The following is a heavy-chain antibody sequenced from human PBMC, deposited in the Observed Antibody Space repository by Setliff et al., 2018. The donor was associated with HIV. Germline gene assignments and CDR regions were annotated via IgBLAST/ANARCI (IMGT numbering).Heavy chain of an antibody. V-gene: IGHV4-38-2*01. CDR2: IYTSGST. J-gene: IGHJ6*03. CDR1: GYSISSGYY. Sequence: SETLSLTCGVSGYSISSGYYWGWIRQPPGKGLEWIGRIYTSGSTKYNPSLKRRVTISVDTSKNQFSLKLSSVTAADTAVYYCARVSSTYWYSIFRNYYYHMDVWGKGTTVTVSS. CDR3: ARVSSTYWYSIFRNYYYHMDV. D-gene: IGHD2-8*02.